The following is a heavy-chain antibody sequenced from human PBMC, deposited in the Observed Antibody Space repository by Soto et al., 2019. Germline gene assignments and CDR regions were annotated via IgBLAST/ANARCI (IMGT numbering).Heavy chain of an antibody. J-gene: IGHJ1*01. Sequence: PGGSLRLSCAASEFTFSDYYMSWIRQAPGKGLEWVAYITSSGSAIYYADSVRGRFTVPWDNAKKSLSLQMTSLRVDDMAVYYCTRGHRQRRDIQQWGQGTLGNVSA. CDR3: TRGHRQRRDIQQ. V-gene: IGHV3-11*01. CDR1: EFTFSDYY. D-gene: IGHD6-25*01. CDR2: ITSSGSAI.